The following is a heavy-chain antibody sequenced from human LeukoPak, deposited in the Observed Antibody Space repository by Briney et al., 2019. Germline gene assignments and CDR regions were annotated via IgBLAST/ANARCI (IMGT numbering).Heavy chain of an antibody. D-gene: IGHD3-9*01. CDR1: GYTFTSYA. CDR3: ARVSFDYDILTGYSP. Sequence: ASVKVSCKASGYTFTSYAVHRVRQAPGQRLEWMGWINAGNGNTKYSQKFQGRVTITRDTSASTAYMELSSLRSEDTAVYYCARVSFDYDILTGYSPWGQGTLVTVSS. CDR2: INAGNGNT. J-gene: IGHJ5*02. V-gene: IGHV1-3*01.